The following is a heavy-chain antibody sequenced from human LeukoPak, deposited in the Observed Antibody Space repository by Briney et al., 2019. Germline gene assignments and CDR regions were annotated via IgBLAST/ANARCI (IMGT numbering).Heavy chain of an antibody. D-gene: IGHD3-10*01. CDR1: GFTFSTYG. J-gene: IGHJ2*01. CDR3: ARTRKGSYHVYWYFDL. CDR2: INHSGST. Sequence: GSLRLSCAASGFTFSTYGMHWIRQPPGKGLEWIGEINHSGSTNYNPSLKSRVTISVDTSKNQFSLKLSSVTAADTAVYYCARTRKGSYHVYWYFDLWGRGTLVTVSS. V-gene: IGHV4-34*01.